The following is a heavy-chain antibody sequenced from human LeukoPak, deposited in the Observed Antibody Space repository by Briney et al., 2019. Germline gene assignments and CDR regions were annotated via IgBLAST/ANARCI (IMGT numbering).Heavy chain of an antibody. CDR3: ARDSYGGDSWNWFDP. CDR1: GGSFSGYY. D-gene: IGHD4-23*01. CDR2: INHTGST. J-gene: IGHJ5*02. Sequence: PSETLSLTCAVYGGSFSGYYWSWIRQPPGKGLEWIGEINHTGSTNYNPSLKSRVTISVDTSKNQFSLKLYSVTAADTAVYYCARDSYGGDSWNWFDPWGQGTLVTVSS. V-gene: IGHV4-34*01.